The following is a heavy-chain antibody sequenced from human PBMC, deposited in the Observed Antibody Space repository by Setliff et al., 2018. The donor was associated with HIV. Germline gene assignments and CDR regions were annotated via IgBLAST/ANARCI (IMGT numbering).Heavy chain of an antibody. Sequence: GGSLRLSCAASGFTFSSYSMNWVRQAPGKGLEWVSCISSSTRYIYYADSVKGRFTISRDNAKNSLYLQMSSLRADDTAVYYCVRVSSGWSWFDPWGQGTLVTVSS. CDR2: ISSSTRYI. D-gene: IGHD6-19*01. V-gene: IGHV3-21*01. CDR3: VRVSSGWSWFDP. J-gene: IGHJ5*02. CDR1: GFTFSSYS.